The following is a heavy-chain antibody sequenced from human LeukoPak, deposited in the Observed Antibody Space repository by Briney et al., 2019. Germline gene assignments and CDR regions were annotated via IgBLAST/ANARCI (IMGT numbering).Heavy chain of an antibody. V-gene: IGHV4-4*07. D-gene: IGHD1-26*01. Sequence: SETLSLTCTVSGGSISSYYWSWIRQPAGKGLEWIGRIYTSGSTNYNPSLKSRVTMSVDTSKNQFSLKLSSVTAADTAVYYCAAGGEWVGATAFDIWGQGTMVTASS. J-gene: IGHJ3*02. CDR2: IYTSGST. CDR3: AAGGEWVGATAFDI. CDR1: GGSISSYY.